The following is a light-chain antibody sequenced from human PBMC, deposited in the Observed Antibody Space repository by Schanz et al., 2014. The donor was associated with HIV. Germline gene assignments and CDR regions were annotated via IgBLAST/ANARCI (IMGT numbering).Light chain of an antibody. V-gene: IGLV2-14*01. CDR2: DVNIR. J-gene: IGLJ2*01. CDR1: SSDVGGYYY. Sequence: QSALTQPPSASGSPGQSVNISCTGTSSDVGGYYYVSWYQQHPGKAPKLLLYDVNIRVRPSGISNRFSASKSGSAASLTIFGLQTEDEALYFCTSYTSRGTVIFGGGTKVTVL. CDR3: TSYTSRGTVI.